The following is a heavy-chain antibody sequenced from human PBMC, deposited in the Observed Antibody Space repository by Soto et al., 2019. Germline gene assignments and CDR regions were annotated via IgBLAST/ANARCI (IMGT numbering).Heavy chain of an antibody. D-gene: IGHD3-10*01. CDR2: IKQDGSEK. J-gene: IGHJ6*02. CDR3: ARDREVRGVVGVLWYYYYGMDV. CDR1: GFTFSSHW. V-gene: IGHV3-7*01. Sequence: PGGSLRLSCAASGFTFSSHWMSWVRQAPGKGLEWVANIKQDGSEKYYVDSVKGRFTISRDNAKNSLYLQMNSLRAEDTAVYYCARDREVRGVVGVLWYYYYGMDVWGQGTTVTVSS.